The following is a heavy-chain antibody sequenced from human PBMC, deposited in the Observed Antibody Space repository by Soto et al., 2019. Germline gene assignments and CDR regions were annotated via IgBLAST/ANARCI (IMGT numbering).Heavy chain of an antibody. CDR2: IYYSGST. CDR3: ARIVPDVTAAAGLDWFDP. CDR1: GGSISSSSYY. V-gene: IGHV4-39*01. J-gene: IGHJ5*02. Sequence: QLQLQESGPGLVKPSETLSLTCTVSGGSISSSSYYWGWIRQPPGKGLEWIGSIYYSGSTYYNPSLKSRVTISVDTSKTQFSLKLSSVTAADTAVYYCARIVPDVTAAAGLDWFDPWGQGTLVTVSS. D-gene: IGHD6-13*01.